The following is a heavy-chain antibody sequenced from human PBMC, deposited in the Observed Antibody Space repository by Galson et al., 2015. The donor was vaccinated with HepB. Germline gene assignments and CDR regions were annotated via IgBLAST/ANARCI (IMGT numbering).Heavy chain of an antibody. Sequence: QSGAEVTKPGESLKISCKGSGYSFTSYWIGWVRQMPGKGLEWMGIIYPGDSDTRYSPSFQGQVTISADKSISTAYLQWSSLKASDTAMYYCARVPVTYYYYYYMDVWGKGTTVTVSS. J-gene: IGHJ6*03. CDR1: GYSFTSYW. CDR3: ARVPVTYYYYYYMDV. D-gene: IGHD2-2*01. CDR2: IYPGDSDT. V-gene: IGHV5-51*03.